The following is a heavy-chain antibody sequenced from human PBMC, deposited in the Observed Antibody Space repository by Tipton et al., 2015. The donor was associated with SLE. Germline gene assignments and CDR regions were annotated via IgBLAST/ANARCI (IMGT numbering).Heavy chain of an antibody. D-gene: IGHD3-10*01. CDR1: GGSISSSSYY. Sequence: LRLSCTVSGGSISSSSYYWGWIRQPPGKGLEWFGSIYYSGSTYYNPSLKSRVTISVDTSKNQFSLKLSSVTAADTAVYYCARRGGEESYWYFDLWGRGTLVTVSS. CDR3: ARRGGEESYWYFDL. V-gene: IGHV4-39*07. J-gene: IGHJ2*01. CDR2: IYYSGST.